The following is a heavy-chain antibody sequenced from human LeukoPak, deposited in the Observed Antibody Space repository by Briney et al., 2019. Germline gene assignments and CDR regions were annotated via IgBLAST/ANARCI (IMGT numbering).Heavy chain of an antibody. J-gene: IGHJ4*02. V-gene: IGHV1-69*04. CDR3: ARESPIYYFDY. CDR1: GGTFSSYT. Sequence: EASVKVSCKASGGTFSSYTISWVRQAPGQGLEWMGRIIPILGIANYAQKFQGRVTITAGKSTSTAYMELSSLRSEDTAVYYCARESPIYYFDYWGQGTLVTVSS. D-gene: IGHD3-3*01. CDR2: IIPILGIA.